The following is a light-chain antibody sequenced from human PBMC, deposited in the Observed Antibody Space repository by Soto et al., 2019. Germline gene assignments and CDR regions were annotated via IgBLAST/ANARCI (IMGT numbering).Light chain of an antibody. J-gene: IGLJ2*01. V-gene: IGLV7-46*01. CDR3: LLSYNAARV. CDR1: TGAVTSNHH. Sequence: QAVVTQEPSLTVSPGGTFTLTCGSSTGAVTSNHHPYWFQQKAGQAPRTLIYDTSNKNSWTPARFSGSLLGDKAALTLSGAQPEDEDQYYCLLSYNAARVFGGGTKLTVL. CDR2: DTS.